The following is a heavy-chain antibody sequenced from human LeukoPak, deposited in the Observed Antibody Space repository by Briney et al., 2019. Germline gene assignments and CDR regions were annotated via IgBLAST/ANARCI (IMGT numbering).Heavy chain of an antibody. J-gene: IGHJ4*02. Sequence: ASVKVSCKASGYTFTGYYMHWVRQAPGQGLEWMGWINPNSGGTNYAQKFQGRVTMTRDTSISTAYMELSRLRSDDTAVYYCARDKVGATAYFDYWGQGTLVTVSS. V-gene: IGHV1-2*02. CDR2: INPNSGGT. CDR1: GYTFTGYY. D-gene: IGHD1-26*01. CDR3: ARDKVGATAYFDY.